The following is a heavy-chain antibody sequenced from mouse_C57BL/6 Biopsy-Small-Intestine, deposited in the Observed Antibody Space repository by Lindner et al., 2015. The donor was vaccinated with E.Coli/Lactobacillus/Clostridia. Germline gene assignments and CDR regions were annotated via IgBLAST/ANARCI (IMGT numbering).Heavy chain of an antibody. Sequence: SVKVSCKASGYTFTSSDINWVRQATGQGLEWMGWMNPKSGNTGYAQKFQGRITMTGDTSINTAYMELSSLKSEDTAVYYCVRREGFDFGSVWGKGTTVTVTS. CDR2: MNPKSGNT. CDR3: VRREGFDFGSV. V-gene: IGHV1-81*01. CDR1: GYTFTSSD. J-gene: IGHJ1*03.